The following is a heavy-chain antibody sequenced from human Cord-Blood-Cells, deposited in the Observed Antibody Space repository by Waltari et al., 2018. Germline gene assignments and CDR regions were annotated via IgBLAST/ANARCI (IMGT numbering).Heavy chain of an antibody. D-gene: IGHD3-10*01. Sequence: QVQLQQWGAGLLKPSETLSLTCAVYGGSFRGYSWSWIRQPPGKGLEWIGEINHSGSTNYNPSLKSRVTISVDTSKNQFSLKLSSVTAADTAVYYCARGGEDNWFDPWGQGTLVTVSS. CDR2: INHSGST. CDR3: ARGGEDNWFDP. CDR1: GGSFRGYS. J-gene: IGHJ5*02. V-gene: IGHV4-34*01.